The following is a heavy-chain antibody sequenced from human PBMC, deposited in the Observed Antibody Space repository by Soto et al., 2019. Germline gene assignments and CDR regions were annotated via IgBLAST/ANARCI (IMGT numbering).Heavy chain of an antibody. CDR3: AREVREYYYYCMDV. D-gene: IGHD3-10*01. Sequence: QVQLVESGGGVVQPGRSLRLSCAASGFTFSSYAMLCVRQAPGKGLEWVAVISYDGSNKYYADSVKGLFTISSDNSRVTQYLQSNSLGAEATVVYYCAREVREYYYYCMDVWGQGTTVTVCS. CDR1: GFTFSSYA. V-gene: IGHV3-30-3*01. J-gene: IGHJ6*02. CDR2: ISYDGSNK.